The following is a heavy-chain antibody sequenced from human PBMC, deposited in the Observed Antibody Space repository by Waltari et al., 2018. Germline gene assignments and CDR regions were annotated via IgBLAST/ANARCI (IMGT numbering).Heavy chain of an antibody. CDR2: INYDGSQK. J-gene: IGHJ4*02. Sequence: EVQLVESGGGWVQPGGSMGLSGGASGFLFSRYWMSWVRQTPGKGLEWVANINYDGSQKYYVDSVKGRFTISRDNAKNSVYLQMNSLRVEDTAVYYCAKSRGFEYWGQGTLITVSS. V-gene: IGHV3-7*01. D-gene: IGHD2-2*01. CDR1: GFLFSRYW. CDR3: AKSRGFEY.